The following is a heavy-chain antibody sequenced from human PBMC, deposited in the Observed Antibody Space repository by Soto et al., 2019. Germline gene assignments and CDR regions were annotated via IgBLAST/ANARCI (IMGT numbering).Heavy chain of an antibody. CDR1: GFTFSSYS. V-gene: IGHV3-48*02. J-gene: IGHJ5*02. D-gene: IGHD3-10*01. Sequence: GGSLRLSCAASGFTFSSYSMNWVRQAPGKGLEWVSYISSSSSTIYNADSVKDRFTISRDNAKNSLYLQMHSLRDEDTAVYYCARGYYGSGGYNWFAPWGQGTLVTVSS. CDR2: ISSSSSTI. CDR3: ARGYYGSGGYNWFAP.